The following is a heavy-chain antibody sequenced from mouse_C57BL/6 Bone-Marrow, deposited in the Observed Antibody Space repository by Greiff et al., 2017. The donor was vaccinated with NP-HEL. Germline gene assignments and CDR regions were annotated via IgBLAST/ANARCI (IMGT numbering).Heavy chain of an antibody. Sequence: EVQGVESGGDLVKPGGSLKLSCAASGFTFSSYGMSWVRQTPDKRLEWVATISSGGSYTYYPDSVKGRFTISRDNAKNTLYLQMSSLKSEDTAMYYCARRGIVTWYFDVWGTGTTVTVSS. D-gene: IGHD2-5*01. CDR3: ARRGIVTWYFDV. V-gene: IGHV5-6*01. J-gene: IGHJ1*03. CDR2: ISSGGSYT. CDR1: GFTFSSYG.